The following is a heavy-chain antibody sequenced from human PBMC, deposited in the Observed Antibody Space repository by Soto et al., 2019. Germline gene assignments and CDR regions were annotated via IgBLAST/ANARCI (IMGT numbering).Heavy chain of an antibody. J-gene: IGHJ4*02. D-gene: IGHD6-19*01. Sequence: QVQLQESGPRLVKPSETLSLTCTVSGGSVSGYYWSWIRQTAGKGLEWIGRIYTSDNTDFSPSLKSRVAMSVDTSKNQFSLKLTSVTAADTGVYYCARGGARAVAATFDHWGQGSLVTVSS. CDR3: ARGGARAVAATFDH. V-gene: IGHV4-4*07. CDR1: GGSVSGYY. CDR2: IYTSDNT.